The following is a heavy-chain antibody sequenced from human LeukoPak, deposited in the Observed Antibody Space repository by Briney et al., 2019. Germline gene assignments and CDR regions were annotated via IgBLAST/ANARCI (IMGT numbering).Heavy chain of an antibody. D-gene: IGHD3-10*01. Sequence: GRSLRLSCAASGFTFSSYTTHWVRQAPGKGLEWVALITYDGSNQYYADSVTGRFTISRDSSKNTLYLQMNSLRAEDTAMYYCVRDGFGGATDGFDIWGQGTMVTVSS. J-gene: IGHJ3*02. CDR2: ITYDGSNQ. V-gene: IGHV3-30-3*01. CDR1: GFTFSSYT. CDR3: VRDGFGGATDGFDI.